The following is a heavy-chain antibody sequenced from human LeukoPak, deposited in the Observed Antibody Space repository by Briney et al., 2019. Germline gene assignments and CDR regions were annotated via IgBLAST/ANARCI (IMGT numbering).Heavy chain of an antibody. J-gene: IGHJ3*02. Sequence: TGGSLRLSCAASGFTFSSYAMSWVRQAPGKGLEWVSAISGSGGSTYYADSVKGRFTISRDNSKNTLYLQMNSLRAEDTAVYYCAKVGLETYYYDSSGYPDAFDIWGQGTMVTVSS. V-gene: IGHV3-23*01. D-gene: IGHD3-22*01. CDR2: ISGSGGST. CDR1: GFTFSSYA. CDR3: AKVGLETYYYDSSGYPDAFDI.